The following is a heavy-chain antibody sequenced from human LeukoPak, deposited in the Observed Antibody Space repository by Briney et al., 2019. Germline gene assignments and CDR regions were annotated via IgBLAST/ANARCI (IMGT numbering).Heavy chain of an antibody. J-gene: IGHJ4*02. V-gene: IGHV1-18*01. CDR2: ISVYNGNT. CDR3: ARVTAYSGYYDSSGDYADKSLDY. D-gene: IGHD3-22*01. CDR1: GYTFTSYG. Sequence: ASVKVSCKASGYTFTSYGISWVRQAPGQGLEWMGWISVYNGNTNYAQKFQGRVTITADESTSTAYMELSSLRSEDTAVYYCARVTAYSGYYDSSGDYADKSLDYWGQGTLVTVSS.